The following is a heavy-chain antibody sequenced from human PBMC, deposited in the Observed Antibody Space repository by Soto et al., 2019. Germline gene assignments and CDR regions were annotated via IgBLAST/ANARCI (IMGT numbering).Heavy chain of an antibody. CDR1: GGSISSSSYY. CDR2: IYYSGST. Sequence: QLQLQESGPGLVKPSETLSLTCTVSGGSISSSSYYWGWIRQPPGKGLEWIGSIYYSGSTYYNPFLKSRVTMSVDTTQNPFSLTLSSVTAADTAVYYCAGPLLTYYYGSGSSFDYWGQGTQVTVSS. V-gene: IGHV4-39*01. CDR3: AGPLLTYYYGSGSSFDY. D-gene: IGHD3-10*01. J-gene: IGHJ4*02.